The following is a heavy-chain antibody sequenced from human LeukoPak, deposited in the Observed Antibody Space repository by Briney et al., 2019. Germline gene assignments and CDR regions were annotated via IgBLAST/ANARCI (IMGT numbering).Heavy chain of an antibody. D-gene: IGHD2-2*01. CDR3: AKDFVPAPIRGSYSYYMDV. CDR1: GYRFSSYG. Sequence: GASVKVSCKASGYRFSSYGISWVRQAPGQGLEWMGWIGAYNGNTRYAQNFQGRVSMTTDTSTSTAYMEVRSLRSDDTAVYYCAKDFVPAPIRGSYSYYMDVWGKGTTVTVSS. V-gene: IGHV1-18*01. J-gene: IGHJ6*03. CDR2: IGAYNGNT.